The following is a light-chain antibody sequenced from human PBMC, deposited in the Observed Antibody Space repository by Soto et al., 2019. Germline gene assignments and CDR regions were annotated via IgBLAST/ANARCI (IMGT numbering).Light chain of an antibody. CDR3: GKWDSILSAYV. V-gene: IGLV2-14*01. Sequence: QSVLTQPASVSGSPGQSITISRTGTSSDVGGYNYVSWYQQHPGKAPKLLIYDVTNRPSGVSNRFSGSKSGKTASLSITGLQTGDEADYYCGKWDSILSAYVFGTG. CDR1: SSDVGGYNY. CDR2: DVT. J-gene: IGLJ1*01.